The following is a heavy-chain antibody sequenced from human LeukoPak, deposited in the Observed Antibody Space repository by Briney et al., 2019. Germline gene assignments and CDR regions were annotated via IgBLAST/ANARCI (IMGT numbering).Heavy chain of an antibody. D-gene: IGHD4-17*01. V-gene: IGHV3-48*01. CDR1: GFTFSRYS. J-gene: IGHJ4*02. CDR3: ARDSYGDYLPDY. CDR2: ISSGSDSM. Sequence: PGGSLRLSCAASGFTFSRYSMNWVRQAPGKGLEWVSYISSGSDSMHYADSVKGRFTISRDNAKNSLYVQMNSLRVEDTAVYYCARDSYGDYLPDYWGQGTLVTVSS.